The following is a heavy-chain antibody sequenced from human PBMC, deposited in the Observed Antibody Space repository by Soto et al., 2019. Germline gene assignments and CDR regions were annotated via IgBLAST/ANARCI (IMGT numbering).Heavy chain of an antibody. D-gene: IGHD6-13*01. CDR2: IWYDGSNK. CDR1: GFTFSSYG. J-gene: IGHJ4*02. Sequence: QVQLVESGGGVVQPGRSLRLSCAASGFTFSSYGMHWVRQAPGKGLEWVAVIWYDGSNKYYADSVKGRFTISRDNSKNTLYLQMNSLRAEDTAVYYCASDFGYSSSWRGDYWGQGTLVTVSS. V-gene: IGHV3-33*01. CDR3: ASDFGYSSSWRGDY.